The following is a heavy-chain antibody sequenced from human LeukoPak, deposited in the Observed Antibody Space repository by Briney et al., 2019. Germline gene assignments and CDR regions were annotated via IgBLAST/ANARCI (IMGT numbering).Heavy chain of an antibody. Sequence: GGPLRLSCAASGFTFSSYSMNWVRQAPGKGLEWVSYISSSSSTIYYADSVKGRFTISRDNAKNSLYLQMNSLRAEDTAVYYCARGGYDYVWGSYQDYWGQGTLVTVSS. D-gene: IGHD3-16*02. J-gene: IGHJ4*02. CDR3: ARGGYDYVWGSYQDY. CDR1: GFTFSSYS. CDR2: ISSSSSTI. V-gene: IGHV3-48*01.